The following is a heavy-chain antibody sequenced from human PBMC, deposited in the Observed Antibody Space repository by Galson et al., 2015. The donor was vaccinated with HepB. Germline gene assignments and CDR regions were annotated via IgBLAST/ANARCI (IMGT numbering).Heavy chain of an antibody. CDR3: ARSRWLQFRRGWFDP. J-gene: IGHJ5*02. V-gene: IGHV4-59*01. D-gene: IGHD5-24*01. CDR1: GGSISSYY. Sequence: LSLTCTVSGGSISSYYWSWIRQPPGKGLEWIGYIYYSGSTNYNPSLKSRVTISVDTSKNQFSLKLSSVTAADTAVYYCARSRWLQFRRGWFDPWGQGTLVTVSS. CDR2: IYYSGST.